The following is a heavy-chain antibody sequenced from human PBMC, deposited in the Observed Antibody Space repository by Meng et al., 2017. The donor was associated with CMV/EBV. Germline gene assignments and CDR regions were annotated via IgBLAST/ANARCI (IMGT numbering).Heavy chain of an antibody. D-gene: IGHD1-26*01. Sequence: GESLKISCAASGFTFSSYSMNWVRQAPGKGLEWVSSISRSSSYIYYADSVKGRFTICRDNAKNLLYLKMNSLRAEDTAVYYCARRMGKGEWELLGPTLEDAFDIWGQGTMVTVSS. CDR3: ARRMGKGEWELLGPTLEDAFDI. CDR2: ISRSSSYI. CDR1: GFTFSSYS. J-gene: IGHJ3*02. V-gene: IGHV3-21*01.